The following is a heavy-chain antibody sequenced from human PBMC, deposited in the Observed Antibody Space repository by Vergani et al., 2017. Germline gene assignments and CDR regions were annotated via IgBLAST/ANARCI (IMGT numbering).Heavy chain of an antibody. CDR3: ARGDYGILTGYRY. J-gene: IGHJ4*02. CDR2: INPSGGHT. V-gene: IGHV1-46*03. CDR1: EYTFSNYY. Sequence: QVQVVQSGAEVKKSGASVKVSCKTSEYTFSNYYMHWVRQAPGQGLEWMGIINPSGGHTNYAQKFQGRVTMTRDTSTSTVYMERGSLRSEDTAIYYCARGDYGILTGYRYWGQGTLVTVSA. D-gene: IGHD3-9*01.